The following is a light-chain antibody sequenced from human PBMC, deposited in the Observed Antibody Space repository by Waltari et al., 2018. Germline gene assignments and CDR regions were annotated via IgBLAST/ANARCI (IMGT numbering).Light chain of an antibody. CDR3: HVWDASRDHVV. CDR2: DDT. V-gene: IGLV3-21*02. J-gene: IGLJ2*01. CDR1: KFERKN. Sequence: SYVLTHPPSVSVAPGETARITCEGHKFERKNVHWYHQKPGQAPVLVVYDDTDRPSGIPERFSGSNSGDTATLTISRVEAGDEADYYCHVWDASRDHVVFGGGTKLTVL.